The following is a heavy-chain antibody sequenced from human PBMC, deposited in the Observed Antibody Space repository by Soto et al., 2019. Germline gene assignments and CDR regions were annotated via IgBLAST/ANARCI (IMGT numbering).Heavy chain of an antibody. CDR2: INPKFGDT. J-gene: IGHJ6*02. CDR1: GYTFTAYY. CDR3: ARNMDYYYGPGSGNGHGF. V-gene: IGHV1-2*02. D-gene: IGHD3-10*01. Sequence: QVQLVQSGAEVKEPGDSVRVSCEASGYTFTAYYIHWVRQAPGQGLEWMGWINPKFGDTTYAQDFQGRVSMTRDMSISTVYMELSRLTSDDTAIYYCARNMDYYYGPGSGNGHGFWGQGTTVTVFS.